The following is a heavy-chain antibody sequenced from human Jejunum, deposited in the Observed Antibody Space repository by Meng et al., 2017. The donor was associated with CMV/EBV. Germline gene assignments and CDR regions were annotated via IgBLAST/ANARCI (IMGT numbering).Heavy chain of an antibody. Sequence: FSSYEFNWVRQAPGKGLEWVSNIATGDRFGGRKTKYADSVKGRFTISRDDAKNSLYLQMNSLRAEDTALYYCAKARLSYKVLTDSWGQGTLVTVSS. CDR1: FSSYE. CDR2: IATGDRFGGRKT. CDR3: AKARLSYKVLTDS. D-gene: IGHD3-10*01. V-gene: IGHV3-48*03. J-gene: IGHJ4*02.